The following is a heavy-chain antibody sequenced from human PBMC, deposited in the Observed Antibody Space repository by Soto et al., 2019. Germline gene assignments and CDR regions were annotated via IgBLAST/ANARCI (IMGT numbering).Heavy chain of an antibody. D-gene: IGHD3-3*01. V-gene: IGHV5-51*01. CDR1: GYSFSIYW. CDR3: AKSLRLSPDGYSEHYYHYNGMDV. CDR2: IYPGDSGT. Sequence: GESLKISCECFGYSFSIYWIAWVRQMPGKGLEWMGIIYPGDSGTRYSPYFQGQVTISADKSIDTAYLQWNSTKASDTAMYYCAKSLRLSPDGYSEHYYHYNGMDVWGQGTTVTVSS. J-gene: IGHJ6*02.